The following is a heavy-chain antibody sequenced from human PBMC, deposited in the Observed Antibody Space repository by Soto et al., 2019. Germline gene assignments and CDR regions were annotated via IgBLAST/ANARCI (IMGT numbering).Heavy chain of an antibody. J-gene: IGHJ4*02. D-gene: IGHD2-2*01. CDR2: IYYSGSS. CDR1: GGSISSYY. Sequence: SETLSLTCTISGGSISSYYWSWIRQPPGNGLEWIGYIYYSGSSNYNPSLKSRVTTSVDTSKNQFSLKLNSVTAADTAVYYCARGRVASTADFDDWGQGALVTVSS. V-gene: IGHV4-59*01. CDR3: ARGRVASTADFDD.